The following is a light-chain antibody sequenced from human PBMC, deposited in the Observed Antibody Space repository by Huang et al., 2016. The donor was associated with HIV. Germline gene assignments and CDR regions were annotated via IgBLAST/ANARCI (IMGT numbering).Light chain of an antibody. CDR3: QQSYNSPFT. J-gene: IGKJ3*01. V-gene: IGKV1-39*01. CDR2: AAS. Sequence: DIQVTQSPSSLSASVGDRVTITCRASHNINTYLNWYQHKTGKAPKLLIYAASNLQSGVPSRFSGDGSGTDFTLTIRRLERDDFATYFCQQSYNSPFTFGPGTKVHI. CDR1: HNINTY.